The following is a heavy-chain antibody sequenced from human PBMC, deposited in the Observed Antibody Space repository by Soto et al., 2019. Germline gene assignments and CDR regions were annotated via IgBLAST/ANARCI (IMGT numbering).Heavy chain of an antibody. CDR2: INPSGGST. Sequence: GASVKVSCTASGYTFTSYYMHWVRQAPGQGLEWMGIINPSGGSTSYAQKFQGRVTMTRDTSTSTVYMELSSLRSEDTAVYYCARGEAGYGSGWYLSFDYWGQGTLVTVSS. CDR1: GYTFTSYY. D-gene: IGHD6-19*01. V-gene: IGHV1-46*01. CDR3: ARGEAGYGSGWYLSFDY. J-gene: IGHJ4*02.